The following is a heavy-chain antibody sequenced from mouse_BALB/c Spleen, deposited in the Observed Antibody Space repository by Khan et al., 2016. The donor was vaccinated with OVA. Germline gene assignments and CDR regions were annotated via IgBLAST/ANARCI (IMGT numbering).Heavy chain of an antibody. CDR3: ARGVYGSLAY. CDR1: GYTFTSYW. Sequence: QVQLQQPGAELVKPGASVKLSCEASGYTFTSYWMHWVKQRPGQGLDWIGYINPSDGRTHYNEQFKNKATLTVDTSSKTAFMQLSSLTSEDSAGDYWARGVYGSLAYWGQGTLVTVSA. D-gene: IGHD2-10*02. V-gene: IGHV1S81*02. CDR2: INPSDGRT. J-gene: IGHJ3*01.